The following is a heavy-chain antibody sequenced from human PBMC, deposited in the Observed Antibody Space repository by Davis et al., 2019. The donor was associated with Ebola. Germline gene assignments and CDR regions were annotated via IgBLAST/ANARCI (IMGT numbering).Heavy chain of an antibody. CDR3: AREFGLDSSAPFDY. V-gene: IGHV1-69*13. J-gene: IGHJ4*02. CDR2: IIPIFGAA. Sequence: SVKVSCKASGGTFSSYTISWVRQAPGQGLEWMGGIIPIFGAANYAQKFQGRVTITADESTSTAYMELSSLRSEDTAVYYCAREFGLDSSAPFDYWGQGTLVTVSS. D-gene: IGHD3-22*01. CDR1: GGTFSSYT.